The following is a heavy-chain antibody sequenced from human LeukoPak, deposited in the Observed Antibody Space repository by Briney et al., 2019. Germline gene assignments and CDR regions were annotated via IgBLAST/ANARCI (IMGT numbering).Heavy chain of an antibody. CDR1: GFTFSSYS. J-gene: IGHJ6*03. CDR3: AKVGATYGAYYYYYMDV. V-gene: IGHV3-7*01. CDR2: IKQDGSEK. D-gene: IGHD1-26*01. Sequence: HSGGSLRLSCAASGFTFSSYSMIWVRQAPGKGREWVANIKQDGSEKYYVDSVKGRFTISRDNAKNSLYLQMNSLRAEDTAVYYCAKVGATYGAYYYYYMDVWGKGTTVTISS.